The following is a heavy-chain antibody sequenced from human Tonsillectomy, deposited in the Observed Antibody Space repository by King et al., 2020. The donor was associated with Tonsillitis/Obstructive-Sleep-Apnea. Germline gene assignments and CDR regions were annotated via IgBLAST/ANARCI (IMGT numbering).Heavy chain of an antibody. CDR2: IYHSGST. V-gene: IGHV4-4*02. Sequence: VQLQESGPGLVKPSGTLSLTCAVSGGSISSSNWWSWVRQPPGKGREWIGEIYHSGSTNYNPSLKSRVTISVDKSKNQFSLKLSSVTAADTAVYYCASLISNSSSWYRPWGQGTLVTVSS. CDR1: GGSISSSNW. D-gene: IGHD6-13*01. J-gene: IGHJ5*02. CDR3: ASLISNSSSWYRP.